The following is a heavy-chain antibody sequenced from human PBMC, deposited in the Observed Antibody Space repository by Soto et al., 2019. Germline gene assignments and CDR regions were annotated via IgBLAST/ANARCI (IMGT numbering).Heavy chain of an antibody. D-gene: IGHD3-3*01. CDR3: ARSRGLRFSEWPY. Sequence: ASVKVSCKASGYTFTPHHMHWVRQATGQGLEWMGWMNPNSGNTGYAQKFQGRVTMTRNTSISTAYMELSSLRSEDTAVYYCARSRGLRFSEWPYWGQGTLVTVSS. CDR1: GYTFTPHH. CDR2: MNPNSGNT. V-gene: IGHV1-8*02. J-gene: IGHJ4*02.